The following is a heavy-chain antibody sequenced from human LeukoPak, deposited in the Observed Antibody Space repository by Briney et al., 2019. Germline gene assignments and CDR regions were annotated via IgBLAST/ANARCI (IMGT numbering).Heavy chain of an antibody. Sequence: SETLSLTCTVSGGSISSYYWSWIRRPPGKGLEWIGYIYYSGNTNYNPSLKSRVTISVDTSKNQFSLKPSSVTAADTAVYYCARVREYNYVYDAFDIWGQGTMVTVSS. D-gene: IGHD5-18*01. CDR2: IYYSGNT. CDR3: ARVREYNYVYDAFDI. J-gene: IGHJ3*02. CDR1: GGSISSYY. V-gene: IGHV4-59*01.